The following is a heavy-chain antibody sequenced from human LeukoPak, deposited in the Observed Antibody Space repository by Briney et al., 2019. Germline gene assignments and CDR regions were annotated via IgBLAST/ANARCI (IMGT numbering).Heavy chain of an antibody. V-gene: IGHV3-11*01. Sequence: GGSLRLSCAASGFTFSDYYMSWIRQAPGKGLEWVSYISSSGSTIYYADSVKGRFTISRDNAKNSLYLQMNSLRAEDTAVYYCARDRDVDTATVLFDPWGQGTLVTASS. D-gene: IGHD5-18*01. CDR2: ISSSGSTI. J-gene: IGHJ5*02. CDR3: ARDRDVDTATVLFDP. CDR1: GFTFSDYY.